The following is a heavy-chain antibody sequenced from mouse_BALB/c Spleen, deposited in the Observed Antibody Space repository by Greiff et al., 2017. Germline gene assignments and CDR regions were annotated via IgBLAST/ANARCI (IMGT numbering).Heavy chain of an antibody. CDR1: GFSLTDYG. V-gene: IGHV2-6-5*01. CDR3: AKHDLDYGSSYVDYAMDY. J-gene: IGHJ4*01. CDR2: IWGGGST. D-gene: IGHD1-1*01. Sequence: VMLVESGPGLVAPSQSLSITCTVSGFSLTDYGVSWIRQPPGKGLEWLGVIWGGGSTYYNSALKSRLSISKDNSKSQVFLKMNSLQTDDTAMYYCAKHDLDYGSSYVDYAMDYWGQGTSVTVSS.